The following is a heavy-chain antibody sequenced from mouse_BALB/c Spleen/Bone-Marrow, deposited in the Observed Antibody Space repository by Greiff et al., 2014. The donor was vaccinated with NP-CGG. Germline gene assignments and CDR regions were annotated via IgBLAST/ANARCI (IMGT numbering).Heavy chain of an antibody. Sequence: EVQLQQSGPELVKPGASVKMSCKASGYTFTDYYMDWVKQSHGESFEWIGRVNPYNGGTSYNQKSKGKATLTVDKSSSTAYMELNRLTSEDSAVYYCARGIYYGNYFDYWGQGTTLTVSS. D-gene: IGHD2-1*01. V-gene: IGHV1-19*01. CDR2: VNPYNGGT. J-gene: IGHJ2*01. CDR3: ARGIYYGNYFDY. CDR1: GYTFTDYY.